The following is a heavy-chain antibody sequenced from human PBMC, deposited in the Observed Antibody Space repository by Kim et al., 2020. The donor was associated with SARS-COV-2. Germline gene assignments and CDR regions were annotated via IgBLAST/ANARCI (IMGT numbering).Heavy chain of an antibody. CDR3: AKESGSGSYYAWTYYYYGMDV. J-gene: IGHJ6*02. D-gene: IGHD3-10*01. CDR1: GFTLRSYG. Sequence: GGSLRLSCAASGFTLRSYGMHWVRQAPGKGLEWVAVISYDGSNKNYADSVKGRFTISRDNSKNTLYLQMNSLRAEDTAVYYCAKESGSGSYYAWTYYYYGMDVWCQGTTVTVSS. CDR2: ISYDGSNK. V-gene: IGHV3-30*18.